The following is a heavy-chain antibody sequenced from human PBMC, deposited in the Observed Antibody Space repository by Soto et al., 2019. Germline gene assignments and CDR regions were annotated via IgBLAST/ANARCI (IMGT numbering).Heavy chain of an antibody. V-gene: IGHV2-5*01. J-gene: IGHJ4*02. CDR2: IYWNDDK. D-gene: IGHD3-10*01. CDR3: ALLRITMVRGVIPFDY. Sequence: SGPTLVNPTQTLTLTCTFSGFSLSTSVVGVGWIRQPPGKALEWLALIYWNDDKRYSPSLKSRLTITKDTSKNQVVLTMTNMDPVDTATYYCALLRITMVRGVIPFDYWGQGTLVTVSS. CDR1: GFSLSTSVVG.